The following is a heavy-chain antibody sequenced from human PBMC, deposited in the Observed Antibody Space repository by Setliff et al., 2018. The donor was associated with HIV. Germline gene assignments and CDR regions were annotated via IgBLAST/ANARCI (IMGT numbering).Heavy chain of an antibody. CDR3: ARLNALTRRLFDY. J-gene: IGHJ4*02. CDR2: ISYDGSNK. D-gene: IGHD3-9*01. Sequence: PGGSLRLSCAASGFTFSNYAMHWVRQAPGKGLEWVAVISYDGSNKYYADSVKGRFTISRDNSKNTLYLQMNSLRAEDTAVYYCARLNALTRRLFDYWGQGILVTVSS. V-gene: IGHV3-30*04. CDR1: GFTFSNYA.